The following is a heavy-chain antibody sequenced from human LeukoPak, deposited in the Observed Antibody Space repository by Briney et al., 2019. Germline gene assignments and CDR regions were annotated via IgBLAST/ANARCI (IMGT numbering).Heavy chain of an antibody. CDR3: ARVVSIAAAASDDY. CDR2: INHSGST. V-gene: IGHV4-34*01. CDR1: GGSFSGYD. D-gene: IGHD6-13*01. J-gene: IGHJ4*02. Sequence: SETLSLTCAVYGGSFSGYDWSWIRQPPGKGLEWIGEINHSGSTNYNPSLKSRVTISVDTSKNQFSLKLSSVTAADTAVYYCARVVSIAAAASDDYWGQGTLVTVSS.